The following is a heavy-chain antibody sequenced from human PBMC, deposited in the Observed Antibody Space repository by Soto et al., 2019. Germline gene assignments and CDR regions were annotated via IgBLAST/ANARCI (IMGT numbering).Heavy chain of an antibody. D-gene: IGHD3-22*01. Sequence: SVKVSCKASGGTFSSYAISWVRQAPGQGLEWMGGIIPIFGTANYAQKFQGRVTITADESTSTAYMELSSLRSEDTAVYYCARGRGYYDSSGYRFYYFDYWGQGTLVTAS. V-gene: IGHV1-69*13. CDR2: IIPIFGTA. J-gene: IGHJ4*02. CDR3: ARGRGYYDSSGYRFYYFDY. CDR1: GGTFSSYA.